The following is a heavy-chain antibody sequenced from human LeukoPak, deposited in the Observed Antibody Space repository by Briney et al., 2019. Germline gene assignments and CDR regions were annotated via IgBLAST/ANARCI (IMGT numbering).Heavy chain of an antibody. J-gene: IGHJ4*02. Sequence: KTGGSLRLSCAASGFTFSSYSMNWVRQAPGKGLEWVSSISSSSSYIYYADSVKGRFTISRDNSKNTLYLQMNSLRAEDTAVYYCAKGTYYYDSSGYYGGYYFDYWDQGTLVTVSS. V-gene: IGHV3-21*04. D-gene: IGHD3-22*01. CDR2: ISSSSSYI. CDR1: GFTFSSYS. CDR3: AKGTYYYDSSGYYGGYYFDY.